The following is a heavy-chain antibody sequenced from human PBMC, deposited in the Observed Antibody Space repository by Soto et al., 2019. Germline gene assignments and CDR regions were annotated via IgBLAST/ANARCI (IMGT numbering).Heavy chain of an antibody. D-gene: IGHD1-20*01. CDR1: GFTFSNFW. CDR2: INKDGTEK. CDR3: ARDGSKWNDFDY. Sequence: EVQVMESGGGLVQPGGSLRLSCAASGFTFSNFWMTWVRQAPGKGLEWVANINKDGTEKNYVDNVKGRFTISRDNANNLLYLQMNSLRVEDTAVYYCARDGSKWNDFDYWGQGTLVNVSS. J-gene: IGHJ4*02. V-gene: IGHV3-7*03.